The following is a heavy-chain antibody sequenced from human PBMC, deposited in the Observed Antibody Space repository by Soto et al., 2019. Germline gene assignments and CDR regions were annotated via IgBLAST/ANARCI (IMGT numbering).Heavy chain of an antibody. J-gene: IGHJ6*02. CDR2: IYSGGST. CDR1: GFTVSSNY. D-gene: IGHD6-13*01. V-gene: IGHV3-53*01. CDR3: ARDRIAAAGTNMADYGMDV. Sequence: EVQLVESGGGLIQPGGSLRLSCAASGFTVSSNYMSWVRQAPGKGLEWVSVIYSGGSTYYADSVKGRFTISRDNSKNTLYLQMNSLRAEDTAVYYCARDRIAAAGTNMADYGMDVWGQGTTVTVSS.